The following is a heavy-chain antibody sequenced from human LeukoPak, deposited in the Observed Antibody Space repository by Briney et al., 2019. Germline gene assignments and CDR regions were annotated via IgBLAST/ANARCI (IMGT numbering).Heavy chain of an antibody. CDR2: IYSDESNK. D-gene: IGHD4-17*01. CDR1: GFTLSSYG. CDR3: ARATVTRWFDP. J-gene: IGHJ5*02. Sequence: GGSLRLSCAVSGFTLSSYGMHWVRQAPGKGLEWVAIIYSDESNKYYADSVRGRFTISRDISKNTLFLQMNSLSAEDTAVYYCARATVTRWFDPWGQGTLVTVSS. V-gene: IGHV3-33*01.